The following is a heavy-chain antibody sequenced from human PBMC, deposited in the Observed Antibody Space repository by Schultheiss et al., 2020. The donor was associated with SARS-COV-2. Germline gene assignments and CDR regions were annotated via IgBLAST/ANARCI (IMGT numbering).Heavy chain of an antibody. D-gene: IGHD3-16*02. V-gene: IGHV3-15*07. Sequence: GESLKISCAATGLTFKTAWMSWVRQAPGKGPEWVGRIKSKIDGGATDYAASVKGRFTISRDDSKSTLYLQMNSLKTEDTAVYYCTTNYVWGSYRYTGYYYGMDVWGQGTTVTVSS. CDR1: GLTFKTAW. CDR3: TTNYVWGSYRYTGYYYGMDV. CDR2: IKSKIDGGAT. J-gene: IGHJ6*02.